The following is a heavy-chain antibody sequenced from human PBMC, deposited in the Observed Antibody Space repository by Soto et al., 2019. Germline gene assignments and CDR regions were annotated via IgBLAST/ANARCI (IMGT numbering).Heavy chain of an antibody. V-gene: IGHV5-51*01. CDR2: IYPGDSDT. CDR3: ARRADGRQPLWFPSYYYYGMDV. J-gene: IGHJ6*02. Sequence: GESLKISCKGSGYSFTSYWIGWVRQMPGKGLEWMGIIYPGDSDTRYSPSFQGQVTISADKSISTAYLQWSSLKASDTAMYYCARRADGRQPLWFPSYYYYGMDVWGQGTTVTVSS. CDR1: GYSFTSYW. D-gene: IGHD3-10*01.